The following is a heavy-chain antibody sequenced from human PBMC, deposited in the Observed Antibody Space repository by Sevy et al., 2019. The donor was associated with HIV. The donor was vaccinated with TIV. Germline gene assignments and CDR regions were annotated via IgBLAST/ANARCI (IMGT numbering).Heavy chain of an antibody. CDR2: ISYDGSNK. CDR1: GFTFSSYA. CDR3: ARGGGSGRYYGSGFDY. V-gene: IGHV3-30-3*01. J-gene: IGHJ4*02. D-gene: IGHD1-26*01. Sequence: GGSLRLSCAASGFTFSSYAMHWVRQAPGKGLEWVAVISYDGSNKYYADSVKGRFTISRDSSKNMLYLQMNSRRAEDTAVYYCARGGGSGRYYGSGFDYWGQGTLVTVSS.